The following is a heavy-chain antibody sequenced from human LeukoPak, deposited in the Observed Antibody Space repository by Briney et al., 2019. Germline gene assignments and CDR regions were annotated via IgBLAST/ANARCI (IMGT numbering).Heavy chain of an antibody. CDR1: GGSFSGYY. J-gene: IGHJ3*02. CDR2: INHSGST. D-gene: IGHD5-12*01. Sequence: PSETLSLTCAVYGGSFSGYYWSWIRQPPGKGLEWIGEINHSGSTNYNPSLKSRVTISIDMSRNQFSLRLSSVTATDTAVYYCARQVATKGEWAFDIWGQGTMVIASS. V-gene: IGHV4-34*01. CDR3: ARQVATKGEWAFDI.